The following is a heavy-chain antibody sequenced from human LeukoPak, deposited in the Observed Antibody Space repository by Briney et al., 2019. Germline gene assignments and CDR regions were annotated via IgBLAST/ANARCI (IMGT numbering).Heavy chain of an antibody. Sequence: PSETLSLTCTVSGGSIRSSSSYWGWIRQPPGKGLECIGNIYYSGSTYYDPSLKGRVTISVDTSKNQFSLKLSSVTAAGTAVYYCARVPTLNYMDVWGKGTTVTISS. D-gene: IGHD4-11*01. CDR2: IYYSGST. J-gene: IGHJ6*03. CDR1: GGSIRSSSSY. CDR3: ARVPTLNYMDV. V-gene: IGHV4-39*07.